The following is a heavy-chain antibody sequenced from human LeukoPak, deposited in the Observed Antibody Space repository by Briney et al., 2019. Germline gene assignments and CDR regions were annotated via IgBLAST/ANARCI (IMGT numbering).Heavy chain of an antibody. V-gene: IGHV3-15*01. CDR1: GFTFSNAW. CDR3: TTRSGGKNDY. J-gene: IGHJ4*02. Sequence: GGSLRLSCAASGFTFSNAWMNWVRQAPGKGLEWVGRSKSKTDGGTTDYAAPVKGRFTISRDDSKNTLYLQMNSLKAEDTAVYFCTTRSGGKNDYWGQGTLVTVSA. CDR2: SKSKTDGGTT. D-gene: IGHD6-19*01.